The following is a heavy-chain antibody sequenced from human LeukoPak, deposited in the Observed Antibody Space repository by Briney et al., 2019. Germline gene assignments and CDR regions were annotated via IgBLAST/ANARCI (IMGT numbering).Heavy chain of an antibody. D-gene: IGHD3-22*01. CDR3: ARVNSSGSFLDY. CDR2: ISTSGST. Sequence: PSETLSLTCTASGGSFSNYYWSWIRQSAGKGLEWIGHISTSGSTNYSPSLKSRVTISVDKSKNQFYLRLTSATAADTAVYYCARVNSSGSFLDYWGQGTLVTVSS. V-gene: IGHV4-4*07. J-gene: IGHJ4*02. CDR1: GGSFSNYY.